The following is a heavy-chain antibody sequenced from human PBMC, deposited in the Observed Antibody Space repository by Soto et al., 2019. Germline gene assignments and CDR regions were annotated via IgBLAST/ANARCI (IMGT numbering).Heavy chain of an antibody. D-gene: IGHD3-22*01. CDR1: GFTVTTKY. J-gene: IGHJ4*02. CDR3: VKGGYDSSGQNIPYYLGS. CDR2: IYGGGST. Sequence: GGSLRLSCAASGFTVTTKYMSWVRQAPGKGLEWVSVIYGGGSTYYADSVKGRFIISRDKSKNTVDLQMNSLRVEDTAVYYCVKGGYDSSGQNIPYYLGSWGRGTLVTVSS. V-gene: IGHV3-53*01.